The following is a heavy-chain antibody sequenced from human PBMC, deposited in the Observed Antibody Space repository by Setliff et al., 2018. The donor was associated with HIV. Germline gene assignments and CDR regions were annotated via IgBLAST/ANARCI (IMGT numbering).Heavy chain of an antibody. CDR2: IYYSGST. Sequence: PSETLSLTCTVSGGSISSYYWSWIRQPPGKGLEWIGYIYYSGSTNYNPSLKSRVIISVDTSKNQFSLKLSSVTAADTAVYYCAGGRYDYGDYPPWNYWGQGTLVTVSS. V-gene: IGHV4-59*01. D-gene: IGHD4-17*01. J-gene: IGHJ4*02. CDR1: GGSISSYY. CDR3: AGGRYDYGDYPPWNY.